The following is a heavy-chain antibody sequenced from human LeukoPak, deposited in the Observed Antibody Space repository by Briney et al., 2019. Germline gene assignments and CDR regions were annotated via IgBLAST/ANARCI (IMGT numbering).Heavy chain of an antibody. CDR2: IKQDGSEK. D-gene: IGHD1-1*01. CDR1: GFTFSSYW. V-gene: IGHV3-7*01. J-gene: IGHJ4*02. Sequence: GGSLRLSCAASGFTFSSYWMSWVRQAPGKGLEWVANIKQDGSEKYYVDSVKGRFTISRDNAKNPLYLQMNSLRAEDTAVYYCARDKAIAWTTKYYFDYWGQGTLVTVSS. CDR3: ARDKAIAWTTKYYFDY.